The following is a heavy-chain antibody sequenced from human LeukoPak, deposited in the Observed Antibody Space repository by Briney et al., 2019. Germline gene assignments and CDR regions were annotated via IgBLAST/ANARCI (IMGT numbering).Heavy chain of an antibody. CDR3: ARNRYYGGTDDAFDI. Sequence: PGGSLRLSCAASGFTFSSNYMSWVRRAPGKGLEWVSVIYSGGSTYYADSVKGRFTISRDNSKNTLYLQMNSLRAEDTAVYYCARNRYYGGTDDAFDIWGQGTMVTVSS. D-gene: IGHD4-23*01. CDR1: GFTFSSNY. V-gene: IGHV3-66*02. CDR2: IYSGGST. J-gene: IGHJ3*02.